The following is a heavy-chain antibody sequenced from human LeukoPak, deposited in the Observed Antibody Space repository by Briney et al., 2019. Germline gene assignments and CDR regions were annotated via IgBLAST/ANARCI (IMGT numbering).Heavy chain of an antibody. D-gene: IGHD3-9*01. V-gene: IGHV1-8*01. CDR3: ARGSLRYWLDP. CDR1: GYTFTSYD. CDR2: MNPNSGNT. J-gene: IGHJ5*02. Sequence: ASVKVSCKASGYTFTSYDINWVRQATGQGLEWMGWMNPNSGNTDYAQKLQGRVTMTTDTSTSTAYMELRSLRSDDTAVYYCARGSLRYWLDPWGQGTLVTVSS.